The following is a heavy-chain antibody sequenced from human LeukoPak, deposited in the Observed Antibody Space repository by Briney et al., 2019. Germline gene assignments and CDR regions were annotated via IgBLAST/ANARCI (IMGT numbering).Heavy chain of an antibody. CDR1: GFTFSSYW. D-gene: IGHD6-13*01. CDR2: ISGDGTST. J-gene: IGHJ4*02. CDR3: GRQQAAAGDY. V-gene: IGHV3-74*01. Sequence: PGGSLRLSCAASGFTFSSYWMHWVRQAPGKGLVWVSRISGDGTSTGCADSVKGRFTISRENAKNMLYLQLNSLRDEDTAVYYCGRQQAAAGDYWGQGTLVTVSS.